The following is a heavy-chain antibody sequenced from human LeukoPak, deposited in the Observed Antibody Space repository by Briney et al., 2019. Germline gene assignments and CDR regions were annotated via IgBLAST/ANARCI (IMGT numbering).Heavy chain of an antibody. CDR3: AKNSDCSSTSWYCYYYGMDV. Sequence: PGGSLRLSCTASGFTFSNYDMHWVRQAPGKGLEWVGVISNNESNKNYADPVKGRFTISRDNSKNTLYLQMNSLRGEDTAVYYCAKNSDCSSTSWYCYYYGMDVWGQGTTVTVSS. CDR1: GFTFSNYD. V-gene: IGHV3-30*18. D-gene: IGHD2-2*01. J-gene: IGHJ6*02. CDR2: ISNNESNK.